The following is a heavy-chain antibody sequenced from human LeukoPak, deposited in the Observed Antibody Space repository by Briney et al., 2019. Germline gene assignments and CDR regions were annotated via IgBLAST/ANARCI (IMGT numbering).Heavy chain of an antibody. CDR2: INHSGST. CDR3: ARGGGRVVVIGYYYMDV. D-gene: IGHD3-22*01. V-gene: IGHV4-34*01. Sequence: SETLSLTCAVYGGSFSGYYWSWIRQPPGKGLEWIGEINHSGSTNYNPSLKSRVTISVDTSKNQFSLKLSSVTAADTAVYYCARGGGRVVVIGYYYMDVWGRGTTVTVSS. CDR1: GGSFSGYY. J-gene: IGHJ6*03.